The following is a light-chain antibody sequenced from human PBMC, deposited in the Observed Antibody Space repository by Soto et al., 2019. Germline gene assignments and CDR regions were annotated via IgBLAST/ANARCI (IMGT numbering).Light chain of an antibody. Sequence: QSLLTHPPSSSGTPGQRVTISCSGSSSNIGSNYVYWYQQLPGTAPKLLIYSNNQRPSGVPDRFSGSKSGTSASLAISGLRSEDEADYYCAAWDDSLSALYVFGTGTKVTVL. V-gene: IGLV1-47*02. CDR2: SNN. J-gene: IGLJ1*01. CDR1: SSNIGSNY. CDR3: AAWDDSLSALYV.